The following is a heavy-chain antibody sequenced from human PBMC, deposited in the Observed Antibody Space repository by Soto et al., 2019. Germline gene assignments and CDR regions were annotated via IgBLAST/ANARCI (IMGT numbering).Heavy chain of an antibody. V-gene: IGHV4-34*01. CDR3: ARGEIGWFGELIRFYYYNAMDV. CDR1: GGSFSGYH. Sequence: SETLSLTCAVYGGSFSGYHWSWIRQPPGKGLEWIGEINHSGSTNYNPSLKSRVTISLDTSKNQFSLKLSSLTAADTAVYFCARGEIGWFGELIRFYYYNAMDVWGQGTTVTVSS. J-gene: IGHJ6*02. CDR2: INHSGST. D-gene: IGHD3-10*01.